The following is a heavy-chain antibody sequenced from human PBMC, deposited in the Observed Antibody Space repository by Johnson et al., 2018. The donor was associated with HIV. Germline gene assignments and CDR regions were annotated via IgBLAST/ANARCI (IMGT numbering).Heavy chain of an antibody. D-gene: IGHD3-22*01. V-gene: IGHV3-23*04. Sequence: VQLVESGGGWVQPGGSLRLSCIASGFSFSSCAMNWVRQAPGKGLEWVSTINGGGGITYYADSVKGRFTISRDNSNNTLYLQMNSLRAEVTAVYYCAKRFGYDNRGDQFDFWGQGTMVTVSS. CDR2: INGGGGIT. CDR3: AKRFGYDNRGDQFDF. J-gene: IGHJ3*01. CDR1: GFSFSSCA.